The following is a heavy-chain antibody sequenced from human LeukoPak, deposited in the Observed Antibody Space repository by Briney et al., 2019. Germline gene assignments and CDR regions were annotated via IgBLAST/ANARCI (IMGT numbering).Heavy chain of an antibody. CDR2: ISGNGGIT. CDR1: GFTFSNYA. Sequence: GGSLRLSCAASGFTFSNYAMSWVRQAPGKGLEWVSGISGNGGITYYADSVKGRFTISRDNSKNTLYLQMNSLRADDTAVYYCARSGSHDYWGQGTLVTVSS. V-gene: IGHV3-23*01. CDR3: ARSGSHDY. D-gene: IGHD1-26*01. J-gene: IGHJ4*02.